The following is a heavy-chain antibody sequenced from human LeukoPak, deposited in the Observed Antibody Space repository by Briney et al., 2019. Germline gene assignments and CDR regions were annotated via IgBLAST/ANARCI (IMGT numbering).Heavy chain of an antibody. CDR3: ARDPSWEFLSYFDY. Sequence: GGSLRLSCVVSGFTFSNYYMTWIRQAPGKGLEWVSYISASGETTYYGDSVRGRFTISRDNAKNSLYLDMNTLKAEDTAVYYCARDPSWEFLSYFDYWGQGTLVTVSS. CDR1: GFTFSNYY. V-gene: IGHV3-11*04. CDR2: ISASGETT. J-gene: IGHJ4*02. D-gene: IGHD1-26*01.